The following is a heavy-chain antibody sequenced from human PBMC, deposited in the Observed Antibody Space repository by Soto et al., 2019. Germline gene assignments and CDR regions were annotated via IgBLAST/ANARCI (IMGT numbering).Heavy chain of an antibody. V-gene: IGHV3-21*01. CDR1: GFTFSSYS. D-gene: IGHD2-15*01. J-gene: IGHJ4*02. Sequence: GGSLRLSCAASGFTFSSYSMNWVRQAPGKGLEWVSSISSSSSYIYYADSVKGRFTISRDNAKNSLYLQMNSLRAEDTAVYYCARDPPYCSGGSCSGIDYWGQGTLVTVSS. CDR3: ARDPPYCSGGSCSGIDY. CDR2: ISSSSSYI.